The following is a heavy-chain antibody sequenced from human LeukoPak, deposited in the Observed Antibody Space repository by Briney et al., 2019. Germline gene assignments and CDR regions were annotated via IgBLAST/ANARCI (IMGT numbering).Heavy chain of an antibody. CDR3: AKDLGVVDYYYYGMDV. CDR1: GFTFSSYW. Sequence: GGSLRLSCAASGFTFSSYWMSWVRQAPGKGLEWVANIKQDGSEKYYVDSVKGRFTISRDNAKNSLYLQMNSLRAEDTAVYYCAKDLGVVDYYYYGMDVWGQGTTVTVSS. J-gene: IGHJ6*02. CDR2: IKQDGSEK. V-gene: IGHV3-7*01. D-gene: IGHD3-3*01.